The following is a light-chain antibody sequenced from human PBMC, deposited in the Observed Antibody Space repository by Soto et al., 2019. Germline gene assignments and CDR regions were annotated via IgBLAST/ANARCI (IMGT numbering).Light chain of an antibody. Sequence: DIPMTQSPSSVSVSVGDRVIITCRASQDIDRWLACYQQRPGKAPKLLLYVAFNLQRGVPSRFSGSRSGTDYTLTISSLQPEDFATYYCQQTKSLTYTFGQGTKLEIK. J-gene: IGKJ2*01. CDR2: VAF. CDR3: QQTKSLTYT. CDR1: QDIDRW. V-gene: IGKV1-12*01.